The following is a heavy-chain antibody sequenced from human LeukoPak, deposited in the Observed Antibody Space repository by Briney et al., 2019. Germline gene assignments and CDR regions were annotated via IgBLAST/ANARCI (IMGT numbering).Heavy chain of an antibody. Sequence: SVKVSCKASGGTFSSYAISWVRQAPGQRLEWMGRIIPILGIANYAQKFQGRVTITADKSTSTAYMELSSLRSEDTAVYYCARPTPYCGGDCLDYWGQGTLVTVSS. CDR1: GGTFSSYA. J-gene: IGHJ4*02. CDR2: IIPILGIA. CDR3: ARPTPYCGGDCLDY. D-gene: IGHD2-21*02. V-gene: IGHV1-69*04.